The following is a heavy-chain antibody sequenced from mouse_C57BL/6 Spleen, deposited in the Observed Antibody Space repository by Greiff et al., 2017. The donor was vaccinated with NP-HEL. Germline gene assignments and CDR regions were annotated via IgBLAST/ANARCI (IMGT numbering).Heavy chain of an antibody. CDR1: GYSFTDYN. Sequence: LVEPGASVKISCKASGYSFTDYNMNWAKQSNGKSLEWIGVINPNYGTTSYNQKFKGKATLTVDQSSSTAYMQLNSLTSEDSAVYYCAREGYGSSYGYFDVWGTGTTVTVSS. CDR2: INPNYGTT. D-gene: IGHD1-1*01. CDR3: AREGYGSSYGYFDV. V-gene: IGHV1-39*01. J-gene: IGHJ1*03.